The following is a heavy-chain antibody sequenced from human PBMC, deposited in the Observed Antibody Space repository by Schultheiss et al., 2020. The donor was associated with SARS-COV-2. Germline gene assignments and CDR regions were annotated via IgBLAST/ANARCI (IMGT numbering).Heavy chain of an antibody. CDR1: GFTFSSYW. CDR3: ARRVATGWHFDL. CDR2: ISSDGSST. D-gene: IGHD5-12*01. V-gene: IGHV3-74*01. J-gene: IGHJ2*01. Sequence: GGSLRLSCAASGFTFSSYWMHWVRQAPGKGLVWVSRISSDGSSTSYADSVEGRFTISRDNAKNTLYLQLNSLRAEDTAVYYCARRVATGWHFDLWGRGTLVTVSS.